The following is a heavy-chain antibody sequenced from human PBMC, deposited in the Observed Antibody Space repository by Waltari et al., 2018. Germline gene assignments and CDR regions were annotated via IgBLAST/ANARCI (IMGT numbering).Heavy chain of an antibody. Sequence: VQLVESGGGLVQPGGSLRLSCAASGFTFSSYSMNWVRQAPGKGLEWIGSIYHSGSTYYNPSLKSRVTISVDTSKNQFSLKLSSVTAADTAVYYCARAYIYSTPFDYWGQGTLVTVSS. CDR1: GFTFSSYS. V-gene: IGHV4-38-2*01. CDR3: ARAYIYSTPFDY. CDR2: IYHSGST. D-gene: IGHD4-4*01. J-gene: IGHJ4*02.